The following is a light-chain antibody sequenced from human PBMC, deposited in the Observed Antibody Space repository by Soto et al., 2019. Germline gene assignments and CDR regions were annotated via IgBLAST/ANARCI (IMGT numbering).Light chain of an antibody. CDR2: DVS. J-gene: IGLJ2*01. CDR3: SSYTSSSTLL. Sequence: QSALTQPASVSGSPGQSITISCTGTSSDVGGYNYVSWYQHHPGKAPKLMIYDVSNRPSGVSNRFSGSKSGNTASLTIFGLQAEDKADYYCSSYTSSSTLLFGGGTKLTVL. V-gene: IGLV2-14*03. CDR1: SSDVGGYNY.